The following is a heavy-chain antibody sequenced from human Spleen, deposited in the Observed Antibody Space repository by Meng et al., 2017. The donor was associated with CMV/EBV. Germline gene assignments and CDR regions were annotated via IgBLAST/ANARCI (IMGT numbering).Heavy chain of an antibody. CDR2: ISGSGGST. CDR3: AKDAAAVAGTYYDYYYGMDV. J-gene: IGHJ6*02. CDR1: GFTFSSYA. V-gene: IGHV3-23*01. Sequence: GESLKISCAASGFTFSSYAVSWVRQAPGKGLEWVSAISGSGGSTYYADSVKGRFTISRDNSKNTLYLQMNSLRAEDTAVYYCAKDAAAVAGTYYDYYYGMDVWGQGTTVTVSS. D-gene: IGHD6-19*01.